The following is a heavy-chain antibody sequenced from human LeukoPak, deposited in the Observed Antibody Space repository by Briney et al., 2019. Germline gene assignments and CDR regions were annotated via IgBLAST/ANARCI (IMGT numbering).Heavy chain of an antibody. CDR3: ARVKTGEYSYYVAFDI. Sequence: SETLSLTCTVSGGSISSGSYYWSWIRQPAGKGLESIGRIYTSGSTNYNPSLKSQVTISVDTSKNQFSLKLSSVTAADTAVYYCARVKTGEYSYYVAFDIWGKGTMVTVSS. V-gene: IGHV4-61*02. CDR1: GGSISSGSYY. CDR2: IYTSGST. J-gene: IGHJ3*02. D-gene: IGHD3-10*01.